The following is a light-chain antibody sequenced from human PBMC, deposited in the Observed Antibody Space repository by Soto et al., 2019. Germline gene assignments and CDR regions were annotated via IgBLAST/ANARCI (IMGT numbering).Light chain of an antibody. CDR2: GAS. Sequence: EILITQSPATLSVSPGERATLSCRASQSVSSNLAWYQQKPGQATRLLIYGASTRANGIPARFSGSGSGTEFTLTLSSLQSEDFAFYYCQQYNNWPPWTFGQGTKVDIK. CDR1: QSVSSN. CDR3: QQYNNWPPWT. V-gene: IGKV3-15*01. J-gene: IGKJ1*01.